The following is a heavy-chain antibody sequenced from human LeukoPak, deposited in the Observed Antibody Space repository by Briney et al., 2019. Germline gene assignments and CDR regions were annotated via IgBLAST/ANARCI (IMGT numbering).Heavy chain of an antibody. J-gene: IGHJ4*02. V-gene: IGHV3-15*04. CDR1: GFTFSNAW. CDR3: TTVFY. CDR2: IESKADGGTT. Sequence: GGSLRLSCAASGFTFSNAWMSWVRQAPGKGLEWVGRIESKADGGTTNYAAPVKGRYTISRDDSKNTLYLQMNSPKTEDTAVYYCTTVFYWGQGTLVTVSS.